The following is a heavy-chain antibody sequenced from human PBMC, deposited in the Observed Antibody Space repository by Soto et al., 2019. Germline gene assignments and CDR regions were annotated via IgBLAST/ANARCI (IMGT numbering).Heavy chain of an antibody. CDR3: AKWGYDSSGYSVFDY. CDR1: GFTFSSYA. Sequence: GGSLRLSCAASGFTFSSYAMSWVRQAPGKGLEWVSAISGSGGSTYYADSVKGRFTISRDNSKNTLYLQMNSLRAEDTAVYYCAKWGYDSSGYSVFDYWGQGTLVTVSS. V-gene: IGHV3-23*01. CDR2: ISGSGGST. D-gene: IGHD3-22*01. J-gene: IGHJ4*02.